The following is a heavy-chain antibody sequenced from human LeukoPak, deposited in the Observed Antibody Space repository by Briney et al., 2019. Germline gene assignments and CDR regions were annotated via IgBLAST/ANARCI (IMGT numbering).Heavy chain of an antibody. CDR1: GFTFSQYW. D-gene: IGHD3-22*01. CDR2: INHSGST. J-gene: IGHJ4*02. V-gene: IGHV4-34*08. Sequence: GSLRLSCAASGFTFSQYWMSWVRQAPGKGLEWIGEINHSGSTNYNPSLKSRVTISVDTSKNQFSLKLSSVTAADTAVYYCATQGDSSGYYFDYWGQGTLVTVSS. CDR3: ATQGDSSGYYFDY.